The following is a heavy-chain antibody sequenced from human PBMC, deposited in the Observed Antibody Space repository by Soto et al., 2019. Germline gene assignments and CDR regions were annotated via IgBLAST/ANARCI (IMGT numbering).Heavy chain of an antibody. CDR2: ISSGAAYI. CDR1: TFSLYS. CDR3: TRDGGGSYDSWFHP. Sequence: EVQVVESGGGLVKPGGSLTLSCNFTFSLYSMNWVRQAPGEGLEWVASISSGAAYIKYADSVQGRFTICRDKAKSSVSLQLSSLRVEVTAVYFCTRDGGGSYDSWFHPWGQGTQVTVSA. D-gene: IGHD1-26*01. J-gene: IGHJ5*02. V-gene: IGHV3-21*01.